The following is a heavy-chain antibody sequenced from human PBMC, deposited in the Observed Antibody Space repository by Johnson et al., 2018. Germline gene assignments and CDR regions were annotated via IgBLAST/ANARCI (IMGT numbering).Heavy chain of an antibody. CDR2: IIPIFGTA. CDR1: GGTFSSYA. V-gene: IGHV1-69*01. J-gene: IGHJ6*02. CDR3: GEKNSTYSSGPRPSYYYGMDV. Sequence: VRLVEAGAEVKKPGSSVKVSCKASGGTFSSYAISWVRQAPGQGLEWMGGIIPIFGTANYAQKFQGRGTITADEPTRTAYMELSSLRSEDTAVYYCGEKNSTYSSGPRPSYYYGMDVWGQGTTVTVSS. D-gene: IGHD6-19*01.